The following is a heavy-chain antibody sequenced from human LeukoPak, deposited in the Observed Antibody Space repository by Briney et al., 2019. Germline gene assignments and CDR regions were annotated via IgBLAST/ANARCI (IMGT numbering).Heavy chain of an antibody. CDR1: GGSISSYY. Sequence: KSSETLSLTCTVSGGSISSYYWRWLRQPPGNGLEWVGYIYYSGSTNYNPSLKSRVTISVDTSKNQFSLKLISVTAADTAVYFCARALRGYCSSTSCYAYYYYYTDVWGNGTTVTVSS. J-gene: IGHJ6*03. CDR3: ARALRGYCSSTSCYAYYYYYTDV. D-gene: IGHD2-2*01. V-gene: IGHV4-59*01. CDR2: IYYSGST.